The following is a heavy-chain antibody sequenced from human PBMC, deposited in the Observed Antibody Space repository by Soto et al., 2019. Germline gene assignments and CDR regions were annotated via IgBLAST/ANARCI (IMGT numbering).Heavy chain of an antibody. V-gene: IGHV4-59*01. J-gene: IGHJ6*02. D-gene: IGHD3-10*01. CDR3: ARLITMVRGVYYYGMDV. Sequence: SETLSLTCTVSGDSISSYYWSWIRQPPGKGLEWIGNIYYSGSTNYNPSLKSRVTISVETSKNQFSLNLSSVTAADTAVYFCARLITMVRGVYYYGMDVWGQGTTVTVSS. CDR2: IYYSGST. CDR1: GDSISSYY.